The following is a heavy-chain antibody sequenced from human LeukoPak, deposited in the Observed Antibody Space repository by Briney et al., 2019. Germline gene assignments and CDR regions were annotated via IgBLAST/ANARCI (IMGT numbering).Heavy chain of an antibody. Sequence: GGALPRSCSASGVTFSSYAMLWVRPAPGKGLEWVAVISFDGSNNYYADSAKGRCTISSDNSKNTPHPQLTHLRATDISEYSVARPRRGYGTHDAFDIWGQGTMVTVSS. D-gene: IGHD6-25*01. CDR2: ISFDGSNN. V-gene: IGHV3-30*04. CDR3: ARPRRGYGTHDAFDI. CDR1: GVTFSSYA. J-gene: IGHJ3*02.